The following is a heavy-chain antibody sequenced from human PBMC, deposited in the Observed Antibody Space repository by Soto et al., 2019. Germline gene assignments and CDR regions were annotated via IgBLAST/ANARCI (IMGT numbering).Heavy chain of an antibody. CDR2: ISAYNGNT. D-gene: IGHD3-9*01. CDR3: ARVSGAYYEIFEGYNQRYGMDV. J-gene: IGHJ6*02. Sequence: ASVKGSCTSSGYTIAADRVSCGLQDPSQGLDGMWWISAYNGNTNYAQKLQGRVTMTTNTSTSTAYMELRSLRSDDTAVYYCARVSGAYYEIFEGYNQRYGMDVWGQGTTVTVSS. CDR1: GYTIAADR. V-gene: IGHV1-18*04.